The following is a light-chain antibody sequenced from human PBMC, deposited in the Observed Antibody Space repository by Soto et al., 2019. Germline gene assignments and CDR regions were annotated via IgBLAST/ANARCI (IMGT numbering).Light chain of an antibody. V-gene: IGLV2-14*01. CDR2: EVS. Sequence: QSALTQPASVSASPEQSITISCTGTSSDIGGYIYVSWYQHHPGKAPRLMIYEVSSRPSGVSNRLSGSKSGNTASLTISGLQAEDEPLYCCSSYLSANLVIFGGRTKLTLL. CDR3: SSYLSANLVI. J-gene: IGLJ2*01. CDR1: SSDIGGYIY.